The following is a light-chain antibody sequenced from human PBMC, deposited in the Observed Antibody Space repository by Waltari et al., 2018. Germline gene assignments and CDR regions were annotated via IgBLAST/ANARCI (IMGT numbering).Light chain of an antibody. CDR2: EDY. V-gene: IGLV1-51*01. J-gene: IGLJ2*01. CDR3: GTWDSSLGVGV. CDR1: PPNIGNNY. Sequence: QSVLTQPPSVSAAPGQKVSISCSGSPPNIGNNYVSWYQQFPGTAPKPPIYEDYRRPSGIPDRFSGSKSGASATLDITGLQTGDEADYYCGTWDSSLGVGVLGGGTRVTVL.